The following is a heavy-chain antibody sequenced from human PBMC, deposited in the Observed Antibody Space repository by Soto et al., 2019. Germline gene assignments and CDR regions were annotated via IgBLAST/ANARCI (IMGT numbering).Heavy chain of an antibody. CDR2: TIPIFGTA. CDR1: GGTFSSYA. V-gene: IGHV1-69*13. Sequence: GASVKVSCKASGGTFSSYAISWVRQAPGQGLEWMGGTIPIFGTANYAQKFQGRVTITADESTSTAYMELSSLRSEDTAVYYCARGYSGSYYFDYWGQGTLVTVSS. D-gene: IGHD1-26*01. CDR3: ARGYSGSYYFDY. J-gene: IGHJ4*02.